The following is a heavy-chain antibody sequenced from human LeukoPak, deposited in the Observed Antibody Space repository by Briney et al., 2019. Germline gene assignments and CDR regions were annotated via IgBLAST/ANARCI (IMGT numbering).Heavy chain of an antibody. D-gene: IGHD5-12*01. CDR2: ISPIFGTA. J-gene: IGHJ4*02. Sequence: ASVKVSCKVSGGTFISYAISGGRQAPGQGGERMGGISPIFGTANYTQKFQGRVTITADESTSTAYMELSSLRSEDTAVYYCARAGGSSVATTSVDYWGQGTLVTVSS. CDR1: GGTFISYA. CDR3: ARAGGSSVATTSVDY. V-gene: IGHV1-69*13.